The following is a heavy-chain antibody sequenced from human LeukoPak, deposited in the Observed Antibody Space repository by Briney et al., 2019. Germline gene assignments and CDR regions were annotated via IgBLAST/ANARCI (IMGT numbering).Heavy chain of an antibody. CDR3: IRQECSGGSCSYADY. CDR1: GFDFSGFY. CDR2: IRSKPSSYTT. V-gene: IGHV3-73*01. D-gene: IGHD2-15*01. J-gene: IGHJ4*02. Sequence: PGGSLRLSCAASGFDFSGFYMHWVRQASGRGLEWVGLIRSKPSSYTTVYAASVKGRFTISRDDSKNTAYLQMNSLKAEDTAVYYCIRQECSGGSCSYADYWGQGTLVTASS.